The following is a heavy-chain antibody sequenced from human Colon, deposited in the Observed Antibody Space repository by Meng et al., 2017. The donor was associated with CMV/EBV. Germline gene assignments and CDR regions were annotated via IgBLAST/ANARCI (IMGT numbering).Heavy chain of an antibody. V-gene: IGHV4-59*08. J-gene: IGHJ4*02. D-gene: IGHD2-2*01. CDR1: GAFIRGFY. CDR2: VYNSVST. CDR3: VRDPAGMVMPAARGYFDS. Sequence: GSLRLSCTVSGAFIRGFYWNWIRQAPGKGLEWIGYVYNSVSTNYNPCLKSRVTISADTSKNQFSLRLTAVTAADTAGYYCVRDPAGMVMPAARGYFDSWGQGRLVTVSS.